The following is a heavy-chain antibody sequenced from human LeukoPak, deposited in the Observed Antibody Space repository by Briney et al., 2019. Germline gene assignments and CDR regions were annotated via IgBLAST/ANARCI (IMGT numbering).Heavy chain of an antibody. CDR1: GYSISSGYY. V-gene: IGHV4-38-2*01. D-gene: IGHD6-19*01. J-gene: IGHJ5*02. CDR2: IYHSGST. CDR3: ARALRLSGWYPWFDP. Sequence: AETLSLTCAASGYSISSGYYWGWIRQPPGKGLAWIESIYHSGSTYYNPSLKSRVTISVDTSKNQFSLKLSSVTAADTAVYYCARALRLSGWYPWFDPWGQGTLVTVSS.